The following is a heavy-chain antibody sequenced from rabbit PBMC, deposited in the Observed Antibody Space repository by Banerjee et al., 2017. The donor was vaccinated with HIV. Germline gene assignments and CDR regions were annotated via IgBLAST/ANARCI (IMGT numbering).Heavy chain of an antibody. CDR2: IYTGHGGT. V-gene: IGHV1S40*01. J-gene: IGHJ4*01. Sequence: QSLEESGGGLVKPGGTLTLTCKASGFSYSGGYDMCWVRQAPGKGLEWIACIYTGHGGTYYASWAKGRFTISRTSSTTVTLQMTSLTAADTATYFCARDLAAVTGWNFGLWGPGTLVTVS. D-gene: IGHD7-1*01. CDR1: GFSYSGGYD. CDR3: ARDLAAVTGWNFGL.